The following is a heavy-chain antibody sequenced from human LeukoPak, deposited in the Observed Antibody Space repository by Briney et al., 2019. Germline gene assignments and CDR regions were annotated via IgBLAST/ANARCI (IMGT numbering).Heavy chain of an antibody. CDR2: IKQDGSEK. V-gene: IGHV3-7*03. J-gene: IGHJ3*02. CDR3: AKDGGQWLQAFDI. Sequence: GGFLRLSCAVSGITFSSDWMSWVRQAPGKGLEWVANIKQDGSEKYYVDSVKGRFAISRDNAKNSLYLQMNSLRAEDTALYYCAKDGGQWLQAFDIWGQGTMVTVSS. CDR1: GITFSSDW. D-gene: IGHD6-19*01.